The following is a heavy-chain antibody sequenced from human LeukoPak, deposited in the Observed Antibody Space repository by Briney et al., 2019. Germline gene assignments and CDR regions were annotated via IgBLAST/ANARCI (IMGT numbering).Heavy chain of an antibody. V-gene: IGHV4-59*01. CDR1: GGSISSYY. CDR3: ARSGYSSDWYTEYFQH. CDR2: IYYSGST. J-gene: IGHJ1*01. Sequence: SETLSLTCTVSGGSISSYYWSWIRQPPGKGLEGIGYIYYSGSTNYNPSLKSRVTISVDTSKNQFSLKLSSVTAADTAVYYCARSGYSSDWYTEYFQHWGQGTLVTVSS. D-gene: IGHD6-19*01.